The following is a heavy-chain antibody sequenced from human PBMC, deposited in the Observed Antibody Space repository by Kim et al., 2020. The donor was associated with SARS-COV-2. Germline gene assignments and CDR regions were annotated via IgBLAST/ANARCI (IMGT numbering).Heavy chain of an antibody. Sequence: DSVKGRFTISRDNAKNSLYLQMNSLRAEDTAVYYCARAGDYYGSGSYADYWGQGTLVTVSS. V-gene: IGHV3-21*01. D-gene: IGHD3-10*01. J-gene: IGHJ4*02. CDR3: ARAGDYYGSGSYADY.